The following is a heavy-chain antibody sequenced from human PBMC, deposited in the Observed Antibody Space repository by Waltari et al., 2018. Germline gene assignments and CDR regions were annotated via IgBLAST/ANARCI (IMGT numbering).Heavy chain of an antibody. CDR3: VKSAGGATIWLVFDD. J-gene: IGHJ4*02. CDR2: INWNSGNI. V-gene: IGHV3-9*01. CDR1: GFTCDDYA. Sequence: EVQLVESGGGSVQPGRSLRLSCAASGFTCDDYALHWVRQAPGKGLEWVAGINWNSGNIRYADSVKGRFIISRDNAKNSLYLQMNSLRDEDTAFYYCVKSAGGATIWLVFDDWGQGTLVTVSS. D-gene: IGHD3-16*01.